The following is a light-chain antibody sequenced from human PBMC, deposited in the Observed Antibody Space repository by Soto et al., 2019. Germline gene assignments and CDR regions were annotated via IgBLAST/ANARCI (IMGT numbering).Light chain of an antibody. V-gene: IGKV1-5*03. CDR3: QQYATYST. J-gene: IGKJ1*01. CDR2: KAS. Sequence: DIQMTQSPSTLSASVGDRVTITCRASQSISPWLAWYQQIPGEAPKLLIYKASSLESWVPSRFSGSGSGTEFTLTVSSLQFDDVATYYCQQYATYSTLGQGTRVDIK. CDR1: QSISPW.